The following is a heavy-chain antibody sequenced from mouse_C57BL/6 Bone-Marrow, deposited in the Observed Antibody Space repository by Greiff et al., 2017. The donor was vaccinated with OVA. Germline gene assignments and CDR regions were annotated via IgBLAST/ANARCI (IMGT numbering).Heavy chain of an antibody. CDR1: GYSFTGYY. Sequence: VQLQQSGPELVKPGASVKISCKASGYSFTGYYMNWVKQSPEKSLEWIGEINPSTGGTTYNQKFKAKATLTVDKSSSTAYMQLKSLTSEDSAVYYCARRGYYGSSYHYWGQGTTLTVSS. D-gene: IGHD1-1*01. CDR3: ARRGYYGSSYHY. CDR2: INPSTGGT. J-gene: IGHJ2*01. V-gene: IGHV1-42*01.